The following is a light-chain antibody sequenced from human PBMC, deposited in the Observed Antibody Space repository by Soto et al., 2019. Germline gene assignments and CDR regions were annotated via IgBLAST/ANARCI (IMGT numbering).Light chain of an antibody. CDR3: SSYTSSSTLYV. CDR1: SSDIGTYDH. CDR2: SVS. Sequence: QSVLTQPASVSGSPGQSITISCSGTSSDIGTYDHVAWFQQFPGKTPKLVIYSVSDRPSGVSYRFSGSKSGNTASLTISGLQADDEADYYCSSYTSSSTLYVFGTGTKVTVL. V-gene: IGLV2-14*01. J-gene: IGLJ1*01.